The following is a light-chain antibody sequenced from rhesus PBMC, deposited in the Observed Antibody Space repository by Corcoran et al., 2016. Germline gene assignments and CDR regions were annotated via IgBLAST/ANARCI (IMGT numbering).Light chain of an antibody. CDR2: GAS. Sequence: EIVMTQSPATLALSPGERATLSCRASQSVSNYLAWYQQKPGQTPSLLIYGASSRATGIPDRVSGSGSWTDFTLPICSLEPVDVWVYFCLQSSNWPWTFGQGTKVEIK. J-gene: IGKJ1*01. V-gene: IGKV3-24*04. CDR1: QSVSNY. CDR3: LQSSNWPWT.